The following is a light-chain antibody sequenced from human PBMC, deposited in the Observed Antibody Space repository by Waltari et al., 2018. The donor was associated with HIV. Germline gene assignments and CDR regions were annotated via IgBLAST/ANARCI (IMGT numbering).Light chain of an antibody. J-gene: IGLJ2*01. CDR2: TGH. Sequence: QSVLTQPPSASETPGQRVTISCSGSGSNIGSYSVSWYRHVPGTAPKLLIYTGHRRPSWVPHRFSGSKSGTSASLAISGLRSEDEADYYCVCGDARLRGLLFGGGTKLTVL. CDR1: GSNIGSYS. CDR3: VCGDARLRGLL. V-gene: IGLV1-47*01.